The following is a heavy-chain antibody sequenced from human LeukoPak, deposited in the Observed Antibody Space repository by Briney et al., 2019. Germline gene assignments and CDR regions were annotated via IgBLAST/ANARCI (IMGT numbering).Heavy chain of an antibody. CDR1: GFTFSSYE. D-gene: IGHD5-18*01. J-gene: IGHJ6*03. Sequence: GGSLRLSCAASGFTFSSYEMNWVRQAPGKGLEWVSYISSSGSTIYYADSVKGRFTISRDNAKNSLYLQMNSLRAEDTAVYYCARDGTWIQAPYYYYCYYMDVWGKGTTVTVSS. CDR2: ISSSGSTI. V-gene: IGHV3-48*03. CDR3: ARDGTWIQAPYYYYCYYMDV.